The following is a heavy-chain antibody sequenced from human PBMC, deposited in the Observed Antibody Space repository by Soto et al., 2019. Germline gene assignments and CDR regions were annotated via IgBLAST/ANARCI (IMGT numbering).Heavy chain of an antibody. V-gene: IGHV4-30-4*01. CDR3: ARDPVATTPLDY. J-gene: IGHJ4*02. CDR2: IYYSGST. D-gene: IGHD5-12*01. CDR1: GGSISSGDYY. Sequence: SETLSLTCTVSGGSISSGDYYWSWIRQPPGKGLEWIGYIYYSGSTYYNPSLKSRVTISVDTSKNQFSLKLSSVTAADTAVYYCARDPVATTPLDYWGQGTLVTVSS.